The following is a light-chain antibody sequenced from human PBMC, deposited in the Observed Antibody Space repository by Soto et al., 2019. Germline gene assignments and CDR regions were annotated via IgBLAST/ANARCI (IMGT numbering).Light chain of an antibody. Sequence: QSALIQPASVSGSPGQSITISCTGTHSDVGGFDYVSWYQQRPGKAPKLIIYEVTRRPSGVPDRIFASKSDTTASLTVSGLQAEDEADYYCSSFAGTNSFVFGTGTKLTVL. CDR1: HSDVGGFDY. V-gene: IGLV2-8*01. CDR3: SSFAGTNSFV. CDR2: EVT. J-gene: IGLJ1*01.